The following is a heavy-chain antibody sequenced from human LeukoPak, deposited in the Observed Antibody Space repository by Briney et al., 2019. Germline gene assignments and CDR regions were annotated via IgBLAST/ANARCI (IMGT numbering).Heavy chain of an antibody. D-gene: IGHD6-13*01. V-gene: IGHV3-74*01. CDR2: INSDGSST. CDR3: ARGGSSWYYFDY. Sequence: GGSLRLSCAASGFTFSSYWMHWVRQAPGKGLVWVSRINSDGSSTSYADSVKGRFTISRDNAKNTLYLQVNSLRAEDTAMYYCARGGSSWYYFDYWGQGILVTVSS. J-gene: IGHJ4*02. CDR1: GFTFSSYW.